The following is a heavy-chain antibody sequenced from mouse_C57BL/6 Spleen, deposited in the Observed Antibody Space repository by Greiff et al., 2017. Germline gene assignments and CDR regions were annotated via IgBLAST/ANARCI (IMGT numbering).Heavy chain of an antibody. V-gene: IGHV5-17*01. D-gene: IGHD2-4*01. Sequence: EVQVVESGGGLVKPGGSLKLSCAASGFTFSDYGMHWVRQAPEKGLEWVAYISSGSSTIYYADTVKGRFTISRDNAKNTLFLQMTSLRSEDTAMYYCARLHYEYHEGFAYWGQGTLVTVSA. J-gene: IGHJ3*01. CDR1: GFTFSDYG. CDR2: ISSGSSTI. CDR3: ARLHYEYHEGFAY.